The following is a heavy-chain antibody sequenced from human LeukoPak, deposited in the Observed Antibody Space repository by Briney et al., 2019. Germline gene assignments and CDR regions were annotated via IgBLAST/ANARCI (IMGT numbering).Heavy chain of an antibody. CDR1: SGSISSYY. V-gene: IGHV4-59*01. CDR3: ARIRSAAYYDILTGYDSRGAFDI. CDR2: IYYSGST. D-gene: IGHD3-9*01. Sequence: PSETLSLTCTVSSGSISSYYWSWIRQPPGKGLEWIGYIYYSGSTNYNPSLKSRVTISVDTSKNQFSLKLSSVTAADTAVYYCARIRSAAYYDILTGYDSRGAFDIWGQGTMVTVSS. J-gene: IGHJ3*02.